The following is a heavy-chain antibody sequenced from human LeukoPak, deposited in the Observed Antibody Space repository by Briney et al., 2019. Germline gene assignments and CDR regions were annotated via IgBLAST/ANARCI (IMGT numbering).Heavy chain of an antibody. CDR1: GGTFSSYA. V-gene: IGHV1-69*01. D-gene: IGHD2-2*01. J-gene: IGHJ3*02. Sequence: SVKVSCKASGGTFSSYAISWVRQAPGQGLEWMGGIIPIFGTANYAQKFQGRVTITADESTSTAYMELSSLRSEDTAVYYCARGYCSSNSCSIARGAFDIWGQGTMVTVSS. CDR2: IIPIFGTA. CDR3: ARGYCSSNSCSIARGAFDI.